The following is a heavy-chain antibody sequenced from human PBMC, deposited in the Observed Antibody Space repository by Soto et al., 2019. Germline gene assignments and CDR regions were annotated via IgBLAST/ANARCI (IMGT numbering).Heavy chain of an antibody. CDR3: ASRVGNRDYFDY. J-gene: IGHJ4*02. V-gene: IGHV4-39*01. D-gene: IGHD1-26*01. Sequence: SETLSLTCAVSGGFISSSGNCWDWIRQPPGKGLEWIGSISYLGNTFYSPSLKSRVTISVDTSKIRFTLKLSSVIAADTAVYYCASRVGNRDYFDYWGQGTLVTVSS. CDR2: ISYLGNT. CDR1: GGFISSSGNC.